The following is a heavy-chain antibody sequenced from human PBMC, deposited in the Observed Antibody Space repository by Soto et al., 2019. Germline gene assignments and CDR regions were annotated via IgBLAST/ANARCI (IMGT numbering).Heavy chain of an antibody. Sequence: SQTLSLTCVISGDSVSSNNAAWTWIRQSPSRGLEWLGRTYYRSKWSNDYAVSVKSRITINPDTSKNQFSLQLNSVTPEDTAVYYCARQTKNYGMDVWGQGTTVTVSS. J-gene: IGHJ6*02. CDR3: ARQTKNYGMDV. V-gene: IGHV6-1*01. CDR2: TYYRSKWSN. CDR1: GDSVSSNNAA.